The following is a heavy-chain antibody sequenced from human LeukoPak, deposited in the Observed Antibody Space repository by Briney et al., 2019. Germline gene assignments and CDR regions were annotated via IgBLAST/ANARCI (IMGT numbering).Heavy chain of an antibody. CDR3: AFRFQARTYGSGKVPSVNFDY. CDR2: FDPEDGET. Sequence: GASVKVSCKVSGYTLTELSMHWVRQAPGKGLEWMGGFDPEDGETIYAQKFQGRVTMTEDTSTDTAYMELSSLRSDDTAVYYCAFRFQARTYGSGKVPSVNFDYWGQGTLVTVSS. J-gene: IGHJ4*02. V-gene: IGHV1-24*01. CDR1: GYTLTELS. D-gene: IGHD3-10*01.